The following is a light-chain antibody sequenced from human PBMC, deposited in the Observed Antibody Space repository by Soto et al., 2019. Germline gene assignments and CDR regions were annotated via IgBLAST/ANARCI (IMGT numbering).Light chain of an antibody. V-gene: IGLV1-40*01. CDR2: GNS. CDR1: SSNIGAGYD. J-gene: IGLJ1*01. Sequence: QSVLTQPPSVSGAPGQRVTISCTGSSSNIGAGYDVHWYQQLPGTAPKLLIYGNSNRPSGVPDRFSGSKSGTSASLAITGLQADDEADYYCQSYDSSLSGPFYVFGTGTKVTAL. CDR3: QSYDSSLSGPFYV.